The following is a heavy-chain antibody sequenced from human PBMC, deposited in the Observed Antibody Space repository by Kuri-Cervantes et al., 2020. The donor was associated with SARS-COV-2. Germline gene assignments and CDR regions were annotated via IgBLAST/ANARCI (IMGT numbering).Heavy chain of an antibody. Sequence: SETLSLTGTVSGGSISSYYWSWIRQHSGKGLEWIGHISNRGVTYYKPYLQSRVTMSLDTSKYQFSLKMTSVSASYTAVYFCARGLMVPGIEDYHYSLDVWGQGTTVTVSS. V-gene: IGHV4-59*06. J-gene: IGHJ6*02. CDR3: ARGLMVPGIEDYHYSLDV. CDR2: ISNRGVT. D-gene: IGHD3-10*01. CDR1: GGSISSYY.